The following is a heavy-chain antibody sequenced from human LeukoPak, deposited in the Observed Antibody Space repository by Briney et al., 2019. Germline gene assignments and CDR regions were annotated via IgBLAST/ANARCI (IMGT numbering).Heavy chain of an antibody. CDR1: GFTFSSHL. CDR2: ISSDGTYT. D-gene: IGHD2-2*02. V-gene: IGHV3-74*01. CDR3: AKDPLYQLLYPGDAFDI. J-gene: IGHJ3*02. Sequence: PGGSLRLSCAASGFTFSSHLMHWVRQAPGKGLVWVSRISSDGTYTNYADSVRGRFTISRDNAKNTLYLQMNSLRAEDTAVYYCAKDPLYQLLYPGDAFDIWGQGTMVTVSS.